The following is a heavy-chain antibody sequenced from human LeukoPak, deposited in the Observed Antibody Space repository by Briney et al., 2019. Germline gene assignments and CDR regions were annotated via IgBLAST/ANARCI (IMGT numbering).Heavy chain of an antibody. D-gene: IGHD3-22*01. V-gene: IGHV4-4*07. Sequence: SSETLSLTCTVSGGSISSYYWSWIRQPAGKGLEWIGRIYTSGSTNYNPSLKSRVTMSVDTSKNQFSLKLSSVTAADTAVYYCARAASSYDSSGYTSSYYFDYWGQGTLVTVSS. CDR3: ARAASSYDSSGYTSSYYFDY. CDR1: GGSISSYY. J-gene: IGHJ4*02. CDR2: IYTSGST.